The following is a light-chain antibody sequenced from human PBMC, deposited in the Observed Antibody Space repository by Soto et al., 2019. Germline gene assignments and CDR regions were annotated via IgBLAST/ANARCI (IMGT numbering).Light chain of an antibody. Sequence: DIQMTQSPSTLSASVGDRVTIACRVSQNINNWLAWYQQKPGKAPKLLIYAASSLESGVPSRFSGSRSGTEFTLTISSLQPDDCATYFCQHYESNPWTFGQGTKVELK. V-gene: IGKV1-5*01. J-gene: IGKJ1*01. CDR3: QHYESNPWT. CDR1: QNINNW. CDR2: AAS.